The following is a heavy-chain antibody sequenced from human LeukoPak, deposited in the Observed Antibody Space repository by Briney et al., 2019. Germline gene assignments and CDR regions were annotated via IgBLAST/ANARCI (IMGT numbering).Heavy chain of an antibody. D-gene: IGHD5-12*01. CDR3: ARDPRVAPMDV. CDR2: IYYSGST. J-gene: IGHJ6*04. Sequence: SETLSLTCTVSGGSISNINYYWGWIRQPPGKGLEWIGSIYYSGSTYYNPSLKSRFTISVDTSKNQFSLKLSSVTAADTAVYYCARDPRVAPMDVWGKGTTVTVSS. V-gene: IGHV4-39*07. CDR1: GGSISNINYY.